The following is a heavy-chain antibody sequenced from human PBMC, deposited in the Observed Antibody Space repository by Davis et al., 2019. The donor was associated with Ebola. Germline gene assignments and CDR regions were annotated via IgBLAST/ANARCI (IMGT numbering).Heavy chain of an antibody. V-gene: IGHV4-59*01. J-gene: IGHJ4*02. Sequence: SETLSLTCTVSGGSMSSYYWSWFRQPPGKRLEWIGYVSSSGSTNYNSSLESRVTISVDTSKNQFSLKLRSVTAADPAVYYCARGKTYSVYWGQGTLVTVSS. CDR3: ARGKTYSVY. CDR1: GGSMSSYY. CDR2: VSSSGST.